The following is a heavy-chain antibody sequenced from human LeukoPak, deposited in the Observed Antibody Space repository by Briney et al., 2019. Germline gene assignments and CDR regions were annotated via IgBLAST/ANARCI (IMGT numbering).Heavy chain of an antibody. V-gene: IGHV1-3*01. Sequence: ASVKVSCKASGYTFTSYAMHWVRQAPGQRLEWMGWINAGNGNTKYSQKFQGRVTITRDTSASTAYMELSSLRSEDTAVYYCARDSSGSDYLNDAFDIWGQGTMVTVSS. CDR1: GYTFTSYA. D-gene: IGHD1-26*01. CDR3: ARDSSGSDYLNDAFDI. CDR2: INAGNGNT. J-gene: IGHJ3*02.